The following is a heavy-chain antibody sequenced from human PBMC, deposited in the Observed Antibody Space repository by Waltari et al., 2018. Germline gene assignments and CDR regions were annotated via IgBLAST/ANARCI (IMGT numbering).Heavy chain of an antibody. V-gene: IGHV3-15*01. CDR1: GFTFSNAW. CDR3: STQPWGPDY. CDR2: IKSKTEGGTT. D-gene: IGHD3-16*01. Sequence: EVQLVESGGGLVKPGGSLRLSCAASGFTFSNAWMSWVRQAPGEGLEWVGRIKSKTEGGTTDYAAPVKGRFTISRDDSTDTLYLQMNSLKTEDTAVYYCSTQPWGPDYWGQGTLVTVSS. J-gene: IGHJ4*02.